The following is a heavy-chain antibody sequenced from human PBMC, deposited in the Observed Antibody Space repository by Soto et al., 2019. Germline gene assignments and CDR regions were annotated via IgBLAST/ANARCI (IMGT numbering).Heavy chain of an antibody. D-gene: IGHD2-21*02. V-gene: IGHV4-59*01. CDR1: GGSISSYY. CDR2: IYSSGRT. Sequence: SETLSLTCTVSGGSISSYYWSWIRHPPGKGLEWIAYIYSSGRTDYNPSLKSRVTVSVDTSKRQLSLNLNSVTAADTAVYYCGGGGNSSPYGWFDPWGQGTLVTVSS. J-gene: IGHJ5*02. CDR3: GGGGNSSPYGWFDP.